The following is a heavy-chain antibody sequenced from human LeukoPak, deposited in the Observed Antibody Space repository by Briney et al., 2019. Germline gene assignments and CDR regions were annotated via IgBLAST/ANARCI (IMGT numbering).Heavy chain of an antibody. CDR2: IYSGGST. CDR3: TRVVYSSGYSQGFDV. D-gene: IGHD3-22*01. Sequence: GSLRLSCAASGFTVSGNFMSWVRQAPGKGLEWVSVIYSGGSTYYADSVKGRFTISRDNSRNTLYLQMDSLRAEDTAVYYCTRVVYSSGYSQGFDVWGQGTMVTVSS. V-gene: IGHV3-66*01. J-gene: IGHJ3*01. CDR1: GFTVSGNF.